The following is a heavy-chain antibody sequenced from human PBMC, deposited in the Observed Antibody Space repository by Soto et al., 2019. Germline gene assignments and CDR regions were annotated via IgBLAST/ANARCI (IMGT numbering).Heavy chain of an antibody. CDR1: GGTFSSYT. CDR2: IIPILGIA. Sequence: GASVKVSCKASGGTFSSYTISWVRQAPGQGLEWMGRIIPILGIANYAQKFQGRVTITADKSTSTAYMELSSLRSEDTAVYYCASSSSSGGSNEPSYDYIWGSYRNQPLDYWGQATLVTVSS. V-gene: IGHV1-69*02. CDR3: ASSSSSGGSNEPSYDYIWGSYRNQPLDY. D-gene: IGHD3-16*02. J-gene: IGHJ4*02.